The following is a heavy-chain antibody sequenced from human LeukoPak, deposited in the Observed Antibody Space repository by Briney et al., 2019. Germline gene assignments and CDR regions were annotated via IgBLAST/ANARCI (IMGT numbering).Heavy chain of an antibody. CDR3: ARDYGGNSVY. D-gene: IGHD4-23*01. Sequence: PGGSLKLSCVASAFTFRNSWMSWVRQAPGKGLEWVANIKEDGSEKYYVDSVKGRFTISRDNAKNSLYLQMNSLRAEDTAMYYCARDYGGNSVYWGQGTLVTVSS. CDR1: AFTFRNSW. V-gene: IGHV3-7*01. J-gene: IGHJ4*02. CDR2: IKEDGSEK.